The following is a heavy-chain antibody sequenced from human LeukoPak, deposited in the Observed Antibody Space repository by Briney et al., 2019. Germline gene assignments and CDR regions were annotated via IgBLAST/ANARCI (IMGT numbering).Heavy chain of an antibody. CDR3: ARSWVAGYRTVLDY. V-gene: IGHV5-51*04. Sequence: LQISFQGSGYRFTSYWIGWVRQMPRKGLEWRGIIYPAYSDPRYRPSLQGQLTISADKPISTAYLQWSSLKASDTAMYYSARSWVAGYRTVLDYWGQGTLVTVSS. J-gene: IGHJ4*01. CDR2: IYPAYSDP. D-gene: IGHD5-18*01. CDR1: GYRFTSYW.